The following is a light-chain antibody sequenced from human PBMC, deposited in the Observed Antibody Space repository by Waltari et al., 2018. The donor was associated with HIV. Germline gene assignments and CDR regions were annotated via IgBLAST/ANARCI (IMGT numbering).Light chain of an antibody. V-gene: IGLV2-23*01. J-gene: IGLJ3*02. CDR1: PNAFCSYNL. CDR3: CSYAANNTLL. CDR2: EGT. Sequence: HSPLTQPASRYRSPGQSITLTCTAPPNAFCSYNLVSWYQQHPGKAPKFMIYEGTKRPSGVSHRFSGSKSDNTASLTISGLQAEDEADYHCCSYAANNTLLFGGGTKLTVL.